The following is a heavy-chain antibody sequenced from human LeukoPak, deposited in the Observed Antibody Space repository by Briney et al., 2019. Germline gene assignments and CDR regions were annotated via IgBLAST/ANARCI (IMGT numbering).Heavy chain of an antibody. J-gene: IGHJ4*02. V-gene: IGHV4-34*01. CDR2: INHSGST. D-gene: IGHD3-22*01. CDR3: ARVLYYDSSGYYHYFDY. Sequence: SETLSLTCAVYGGSFGNYFWTWIRQPPGKGLEWIGEINHSGSTNYNPSLKSRVTISVDTSKNQFSLKLSSVTAADTAVYYCARVLYYDSSGYYHYFDYWGQGTLVTVSS. CDR1: GGSFGNYF.